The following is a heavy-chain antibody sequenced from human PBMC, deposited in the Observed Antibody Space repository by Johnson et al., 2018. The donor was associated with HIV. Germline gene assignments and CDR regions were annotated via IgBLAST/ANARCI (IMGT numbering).Heavy chain of an antibody. V-gene: IGHV3-66*01. J-gene: IGHJ3*02. Sequence: EVQLLESGGGLVQPGGSLRLSCAASGFTFSTYWMHWVRQTPGKGLVWVSVIYSGGSTYYADSVKGRFTISRDNSKNTLYLQMNSLRAEDTAVYYCARACRDGYTCDAFDIWGQGTMVTVSS. CDR2: IYSGGST. D-gene: IGHD5-24*01. CDR3: ARACRDGYTCDAFDI. CDR1: GFTFSTYW.